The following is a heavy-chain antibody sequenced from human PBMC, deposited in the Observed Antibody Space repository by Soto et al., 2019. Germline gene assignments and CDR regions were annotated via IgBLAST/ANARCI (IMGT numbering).Heavy chain of an antibody. Sequence: QVQLVQSGAEVKKPGASVKVSCKASGYTFTNYYMHWVRQAPGQGLEWMGVINPSGGSTDYAQKFQGRVTMTRDTSTTTVYMELGSLRFEDTAVYYCARGLHCGGDCYSTHETNWFDPWGQGTLVTVSS. CDR1: GYTFTNYY. CDR2: INPSGGST. J-gene: IGHJ5*02. V-gene: IGHV1-46*01. D-gene: IGHD2-21*02. CDR3: ARGLHCGGDCYSTHETNWFDP.